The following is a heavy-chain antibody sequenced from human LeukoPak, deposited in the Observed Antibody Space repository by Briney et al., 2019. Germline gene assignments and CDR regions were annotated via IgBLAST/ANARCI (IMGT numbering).Heavy chain of an antibody. V-gene: IGHV3-23*01. J-gene: IGHJ4*02. D-gene: IGHD5-18*01. Sequence: GRSLRLSCAASGFTFRSYAMSWVRQAPGKGLEWVSAISGSGGSTYYADSVKGRFTISRDNSKNTLYLQMNSLRAEDTAVYYCAKVWARRGYSYDWGQGTLVTVSS. CDR1: GFTFRSYA. CDR3: AKVWARRGYSYD. CDR2: ISGSGGST.